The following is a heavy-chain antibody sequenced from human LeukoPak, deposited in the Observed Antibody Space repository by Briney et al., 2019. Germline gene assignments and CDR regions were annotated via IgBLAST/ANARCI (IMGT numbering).Heavy chain of an antibody. CDR1: GFTFSSYA. CDR2: ISYDGSNK. D-gene: IGHD3-3*01. CDR3: AKDPQGRKVVIMYFDY. J-gene: IGHJ4*02. Sequence: PGGSLRLSCAASGFTFSSYAMHWVRQAPGKGLEWVAVISYDGSNKYYADSVKGRFTISRDNSKNTLYLQMNSLRAEDTAVYYCAKDPQGRKVVIMYFDYWGQGTLVTVSS. V-gene: IGHV3-30-3*01.